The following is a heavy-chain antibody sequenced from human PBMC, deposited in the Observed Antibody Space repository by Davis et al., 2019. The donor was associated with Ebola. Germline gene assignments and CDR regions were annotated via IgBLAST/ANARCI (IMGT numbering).Heavy chain of an antibody. CDR2: IYWDVDK. D-gene: IGHD5-12*01. Sequence: SGPTLVKPTQALTLSCTFSGFSLFTDGVGVGWVRQPPGKALEWLALIYWDVDKRFSPSLQNRLTITKDASRNQVVLSMINLDPVDTATYYCVHSGRGYSGYDFHYWGPGTLVTVSS. J-gene: IGHJ4*02. CDR1: GFSLFTDGVG. V-gene: IGHV2-5*02. CDR3: VHSGRGYSGYDFHY.